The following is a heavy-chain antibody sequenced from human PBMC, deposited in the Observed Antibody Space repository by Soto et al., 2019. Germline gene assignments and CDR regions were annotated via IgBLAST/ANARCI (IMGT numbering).Heavy chain of an antibody. D-gene: IGHD2-2*01. CDR1: GVSVTSASFY. Sequence: SETLSLTCTVSGVSVTSASFYWNWIRQPPGKALEWIGFISYSGSTNSNPSLRSRVAISVDTSKNQFSLKLNSVTAADTAVYFCARGDAINWFDPWGQGTLVTVSS. CDR3: ARGDAINWFDP. V-gene: IGHV4-61*01. CDR2: ISYSGST. J-gene: IGHJ5*02.